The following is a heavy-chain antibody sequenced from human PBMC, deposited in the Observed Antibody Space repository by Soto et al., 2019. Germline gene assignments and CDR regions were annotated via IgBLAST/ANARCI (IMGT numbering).Heavy chain of an antibody. Sequence: GRSLRLSCAASGFTFDDYAMQWVRQAPGKGLEWVSGFSWNSGSIGLADSVKGRFTISRDNAKNSLYLQINSLRAEDTALYYCGKDRAAYSSSSGFDYWGEGDLVTV. CDR3: GKDRAAYSSSSGFDY. CDR2: FSWNSGSI. J-gene: IGHJ4*02. D-gene: IGHD6-6*01. CDR1: GFTFDDYA. V-gene: IGHV3-9*01.